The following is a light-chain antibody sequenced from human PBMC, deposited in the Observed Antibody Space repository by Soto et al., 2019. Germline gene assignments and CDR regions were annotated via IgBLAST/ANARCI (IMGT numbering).Light chain of an antibody. J-gene: IGKJ2*01. CDR2: GAS. Sequence: DIVLTQSPGTLSLSPGERATLSCRASQNVKNNYLAWYQQKPGQAPRLLIRGASSRAAGLPDRFSGSGSGTAFTVTISRLKPEDFAVYYCQQYGSSPGTFGQGTKLEIK. CDR3: QQYGSSPGT. V-gene: IGKV3-20*01. CDR1: QNVKNNY.